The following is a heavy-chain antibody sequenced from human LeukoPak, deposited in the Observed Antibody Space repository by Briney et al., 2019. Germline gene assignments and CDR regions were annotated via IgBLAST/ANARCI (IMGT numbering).Heavy chain of an antibody. D-gene: IGHD3-10*01. CDR1: GGSISSYY. CDR3: ARAGGGSYYKVYFDY. V-gene: IGHV4-59*01. J-gene: IGHJ4*02. CDR2: IYYSGST. Sequence: PSETLSLTCTVSGGSISSYYWSWIRQPPGKGLEWIGYIYYSGSTNYNPSLKSRVTISVDTSKNQFSLKLSSVAAADTAVYYCARAGGGSYYKVYFDYWGQGTLVTVSS.